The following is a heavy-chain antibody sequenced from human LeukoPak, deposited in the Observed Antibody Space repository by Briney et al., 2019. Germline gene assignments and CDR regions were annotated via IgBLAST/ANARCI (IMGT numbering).Heavy chain of an antibody. CDR2: IYYSGST. D-gene: IGHD4-17*01. Sequence: PSETLSLTCTVSGGSISSYYWSWIRQPPGKGLEWIGYIYYSGSTNYNPSLKSRVTISVDTSKNQFSLKLSSVTAADTAVYYCARSSYDYGDYGRFDYWGQGTLVTVSS. CDR3: ARSSYDYGDYGRFDY. J-gene: IGHJ4*02. CDR1: GGSISSYY. V-gene: IGHV4-59*01.